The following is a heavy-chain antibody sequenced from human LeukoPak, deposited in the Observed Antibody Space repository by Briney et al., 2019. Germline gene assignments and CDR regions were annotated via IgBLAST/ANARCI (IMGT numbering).Heavy chain of an antibody. CDR2: IIPIFATT. CDR3: ARDFSGVGLELRTYAFDM. V-gene: IGHV1-69*01. D-gene: IGHD1-7*01. CDR1: GGTFSTYA. Sequence: ASVKVSCKASGGTFSTYAISWVRQAPGQGLEWMGGIIPIFATTNYAQRFQGRVTFTADEYTSVAYMELSSLRAEDTAVYYCARDFSGVGLELRTYAFDMWGQGTMVTVSS. J-gene: IGHJ3*02.